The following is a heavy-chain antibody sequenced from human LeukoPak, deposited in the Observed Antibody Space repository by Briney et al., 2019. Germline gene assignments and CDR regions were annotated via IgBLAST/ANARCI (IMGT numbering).Heavy chain of an antibody. CDR2: MNPNSGNT. Sequence: ASVKVSCKASGYTFTSYDINWVRQATGQGLEWMGWMNPNSGNTGYAQKFQGRVTMTRNTSISTAYMELSSLRSEDTAVYYCARGSRDGYNFNYWGQGTLVTVSS. CDR1: GYTFTSYD. CDR3: ARGSRDGYNFNY. D-gene: IGHD5-24*01. V-gene: IGHV1-8*01. J-gene: IGHJ4*02.